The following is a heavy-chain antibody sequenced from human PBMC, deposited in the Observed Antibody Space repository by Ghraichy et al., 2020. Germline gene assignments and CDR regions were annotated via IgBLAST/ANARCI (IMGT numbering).Heavy chain of an antibody. CDR1: GGSISSYY. CDR2: IYYSGST. Sequence: SETLSLTCTVSGGSISSYYWSWIRQPPGKGLEWIGYIYYSGSTNYNPSLKSRVTISVDTSKNQFSLKLSSVTAADTAVYYCARDFGYYYDSSGYPPYYYYYGMDVWGPGTTVTVSS. CDR3: ARDFGYYYDSSGYPPYYYYYGMDV. J-gene: IGHJ6*02. V-gene: IGHV4-59*01. D-gene: IGHD3-22*01.